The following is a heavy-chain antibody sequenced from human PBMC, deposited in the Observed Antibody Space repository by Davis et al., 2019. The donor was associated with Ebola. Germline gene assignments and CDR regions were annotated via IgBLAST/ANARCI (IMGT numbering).Heavy chain of an antibody. CDR3: ARVGIAVAGTGWFDP. D-gene: IGHD6-19*01. J-gene: IGHJ5*02. CDR2: INAGNGNT. V-gene: IGHV1-3*01. CDR1: GYAFSDFG. Sequence: ASVKVSCKASGYAFSDFGFSWVRQVPGQGLEWMGWINAGNGNTKYSQKFQGRVTITRDTSASTAYMELSSLRSEDTAVYYCARVGIAVAGTGWFDPWGQGTLVTVSS.